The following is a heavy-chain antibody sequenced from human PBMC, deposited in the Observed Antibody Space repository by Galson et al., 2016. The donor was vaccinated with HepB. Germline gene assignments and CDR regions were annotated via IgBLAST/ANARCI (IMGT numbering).Heavy chain of an antibody. J-gene: IGHJ4*02. CDR1: GVSLSSYY. V-gene: IGHV4-59*13. Sequence: ETLSLTCTVSGVSLSSYYWSWIRQPPGKGLEWIGYIYYSGGSTNYNSSLKSRVTISVDTLKNQFSLKLSSVTAADTAVYFCARVRIAVAENSYFFDSWGQGTLVTVSS. D-gene: IGHD6-19*01. CDR3: ARVRIAVAENSYFFDS. CDR2: IYYSGGST.